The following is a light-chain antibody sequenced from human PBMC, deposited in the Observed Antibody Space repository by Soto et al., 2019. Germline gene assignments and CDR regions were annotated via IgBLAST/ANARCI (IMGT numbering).Light chain of an antibody. CDR2: DAS. CDR1: QSAISN. Sequence: EIVLTQSPGTLSLSPGERATLSCRASQSAISNLAWYQQKPGQTPRLLIYDASTRATGIPARFSGSGSGTDFTLTISSLQPEDFATYYCQQSYSTPYTFGQGARLENK. J-gene: IGKJ5*01. CDR3: QQSYSTPYT. V-gene: IGKV3-15*01.